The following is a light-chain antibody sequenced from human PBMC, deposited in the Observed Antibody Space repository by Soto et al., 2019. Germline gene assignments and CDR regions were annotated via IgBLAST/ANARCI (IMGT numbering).Light chain of an antibody. V-gene: IGKV3-20*01. J-gene: IGKJ1*01. CDR1: QSVSNNY. Sequence: IGLAPSPGSLSLSPGERASLSCRASQSVSNNYLAWYQQKPGQAPRLLIYGASNRATGIPDRFSGSGSGTDFTLTISRLEPEDFAVYYCQQYGSSGTFGQGTKVDIK. CDR3: QQYGSSGT. CDR2: GAS.